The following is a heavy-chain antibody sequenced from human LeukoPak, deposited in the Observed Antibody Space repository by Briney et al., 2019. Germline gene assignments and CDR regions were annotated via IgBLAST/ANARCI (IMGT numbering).Heavy chain of an antibody. CDR1: GGSISSSSYY. V-gene: IGHV4-39*01. CDR3: ARHRGYNQRPPDY. Sequence: PSETLSLTCTVSGGSISSSSYYWGWIRQPPGKGLEWIGSIYYSGSTYYNPSLKSRVTISVDTSKNQFSLKLSSVTAADTAVYYCARHRGYNQRPPDYWGQGTLVTVSS. D-gene: IGHD5-24*01. J-gene: IGHJ4*02. CDR2: IYYSGST.